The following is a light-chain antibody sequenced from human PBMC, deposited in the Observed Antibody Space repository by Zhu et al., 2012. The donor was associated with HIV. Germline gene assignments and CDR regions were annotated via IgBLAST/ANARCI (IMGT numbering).Light chain of an antibody. CDR1: HGIPNTY. J-gene: IGKJ1*01. CDR3: QQYLNSPWT. Sequence: EVVLTQSPATLSLSPGERATLSCRASHGIPNTYLAWYQQKPGQAPRLLIYAASTRASGIPDRFSGSGSGTDFTLTVTRLEPEDFGVFYXQQYLNSPWTFGQGTRVEI. CDR2: AAS. V-gene: IGKV3-20*01.